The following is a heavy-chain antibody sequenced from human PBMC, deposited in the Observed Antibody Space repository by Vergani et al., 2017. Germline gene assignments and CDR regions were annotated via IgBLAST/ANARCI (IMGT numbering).Heavy chain of an antibody. D-gene: IGHD4-17*01. J-gene: IGHJ6*03. V-gene: IGHV4-34*01. CDR1: GGSFSGYY. CDR2: INHSGST. Sequence: QVQLQQWGAGLLKPSETLSLTCAVYGGSFSGYYWSWIRQPPGKGLEWVGEINHSGSTNYNPSLKSRFPIAVDTSKNQFSLKLSSVTAADTAVYYCAIDYGDYGYYYYINFWGKGTTVTVSS. CDR3: AIDYGDYGYYYYINF.